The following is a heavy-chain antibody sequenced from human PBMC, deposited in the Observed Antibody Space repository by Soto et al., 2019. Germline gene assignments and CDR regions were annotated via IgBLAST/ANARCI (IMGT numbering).Heavy chain of an antibody. CDR3: ARDQSALIYGDYGYYYGMDV. V-gene: IGHV1-69*13. Sequence: ASVKVSCKASGGTFSSYAISWVRQAPGQGLEWMGGIIPIFGTANYAQKFQGRVTITADESTSTAYMELSSLRSEDTAVYYCARDQSALIYGDYGYYYGMDVWGQGTTVTVSS. CDR2: IIPIFGTA. CDR1: GGTFSSYA. D-gene: IGHD4-17*01. J-gene: IGHJ6*02.